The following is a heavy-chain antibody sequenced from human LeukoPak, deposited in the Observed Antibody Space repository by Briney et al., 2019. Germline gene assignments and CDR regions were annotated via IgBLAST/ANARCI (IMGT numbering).Heavy chain of an antibody. V-gene: IGHV4-34*01. CDR3: ARGRLRATTGFYYFDY. Sequence: PSETLSLTCAVYGGSFSCYYWSWIRQPPGKGLEWIGEINHSGSTNYNPSLKSRVTISVDTSKNQFSLKLSSVTAADTAVYYGARGRLRATTGFYYFDYWGQGTLVTVSS. CDR1: GGSFSCYY. D-gene: IGHD1-26*01. CDR2: INHSGST. J-gene: IGHJ4*02.